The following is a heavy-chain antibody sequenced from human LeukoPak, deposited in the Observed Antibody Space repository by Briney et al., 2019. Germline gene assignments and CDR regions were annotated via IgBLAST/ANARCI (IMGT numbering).Heavy chain of an antibody. V-gene: IGHV4-34*01. CDR1: GGSFSGYY. CDR2: INHRGST. CDR3: ARDRYSSNWFDP. J-gene: IGHJ5*02. Sequence: PSETLSLTCAVYGGSFSGYYWSWIRQPPGKGLEWIGEINHRGSTNYNPSLKSRVTMSVDTSKNQFSLKLSSVTAADTAVYYCARDRYSSNWFDPWGQGTLVTVSS. D-gene: IGHD6-13*01.